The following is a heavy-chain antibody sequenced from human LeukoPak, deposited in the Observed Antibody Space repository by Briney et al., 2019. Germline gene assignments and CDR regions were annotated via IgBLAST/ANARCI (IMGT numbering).Heavy chain of an antibody. Sequence: PSETLSLTCTVSGGSISSSSYYWGWLRQRQGKGLEWFGSIYYSRSTYYNPSLKSRVTISVDTSKNQFSLKLSSVTAADTAVYYCARPGSYGGGFVYWGQGTLVTVSS. D-gene: IGHD1-26*01. J-gene: IGHJ4*02. CDR2: IYYSRST. CDR1: GGSISSSSYY. V-gene: IGHV4-39*01. CDR3: ARPGSYGGGFVY.